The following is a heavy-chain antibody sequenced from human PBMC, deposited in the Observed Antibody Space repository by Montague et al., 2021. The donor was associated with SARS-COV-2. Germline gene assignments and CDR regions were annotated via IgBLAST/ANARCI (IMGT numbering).Heavy chain of an antibody. CDR1: GGSISSYY. CDR2: IYYSGST. V-gene: IGHV4-59*01. J-gene: IGHJ3*02. CDR3: AREVRYYYDSSGPGAFDI. Sequence: SETLSPTCTVSGGSISSYYRSWIRQPPGKGLEWIGYIYYSGSTNYNPSLKSRVTISVDTSKNQFSLKLSSVTAADTAVYYCAREVRYYYDSSGPGAFDIWGQGTMVTVSS. D-gene: IGHD3-22*01.